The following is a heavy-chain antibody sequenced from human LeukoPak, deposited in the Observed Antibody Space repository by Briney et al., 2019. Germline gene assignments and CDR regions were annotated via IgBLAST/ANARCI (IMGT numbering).Heavy chain of an antibody. Sequence: GGSLRLSCAASGFTFSSYAMSWVRQAPGKGLEWVSAISGSGGSTYYADSVKGRFTISRDNSKNTLYLQMNSLRAEDTAVYYCAEDQYYDYVWGSYRYDYFDYRGQGTLVTVSS. J-gene: IGHJ4*02. CDR3: AEDQYYDYVWGSYRYDYFDY. CDR1: GFTFSSYA. D-gene: IGHD3-16*02. V-gene: IGHV3-23*01. CDR2: ISGSGGST.